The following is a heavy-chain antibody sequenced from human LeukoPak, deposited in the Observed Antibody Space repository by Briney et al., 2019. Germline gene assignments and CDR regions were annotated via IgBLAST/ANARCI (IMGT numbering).Heavy chain of an antibody. J-gene: IGHJ4*02. Sequence: PGGSLRLSCAASGFTFSSSAMSWVRQAPGKGLEWVSNVSGSGRGENTYYADSVKGRFTISRDNSKNTLILQMNSLRAEDTAVYYCAKGRGYYGSGSYNYWGQGTLVTVSS. D-gene: IGHD3-10*01. CDR3: AKGRGYYGSGSYNY. CDR1: GFTFSSSA. CDR2: VSGSGRGENT. V-gene: IGHV3-23*01.